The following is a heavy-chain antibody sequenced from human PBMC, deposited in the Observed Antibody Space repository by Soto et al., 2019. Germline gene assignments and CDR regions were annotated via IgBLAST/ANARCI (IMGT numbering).Heavy chain of an antibody. CDR2: IILPFGTP. D-gene: IGHD4-17*01. CDR1: GGTFSNYA. V-gene: IGHV1-69*12. J-gene: IGHJ4*02. Sequence: QVRLVQSGAEVKKPGSSVKVSCKASGGTFSNYAIAWLRQAPGQGLEWMGGIILPFGTPNYAQKFQGRVTITADESMTTAYMEMSGLASEDTGVYYCARGPDYEGYFDYWGRGTLVTVSS. CDR3: ARGPDYEGYFDY.